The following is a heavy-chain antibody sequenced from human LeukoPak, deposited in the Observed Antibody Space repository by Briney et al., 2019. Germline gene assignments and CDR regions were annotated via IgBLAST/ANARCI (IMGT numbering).Heavy chain of an antibody. J-gene: IGHJ4*02. V-gene: IGHV3-49*04. D-gene: IGHD3-10*01. CDR2: IRSKAYGGTT. Sequence: PGGSLRLSCTASGFTFGDYAMSWVRQAPGKGLEWVGFIRSKAYGGTTEYAASVKGRLTISRDDSKSIAYLQMNSLKTEDTAVSYCLSGTSFFDYWGQGTLVTVSS. CDR3: LSGTSFFDY. CDR1: GFTFGDYA.